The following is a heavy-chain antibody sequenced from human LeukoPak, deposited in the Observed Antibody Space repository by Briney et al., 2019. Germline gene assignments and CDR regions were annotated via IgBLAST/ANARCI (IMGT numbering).Heavy chain of an antibody. Sequence: GGSLRLSCTASGFTFGDYAMSWVRQAPGKGLEWVGFIRSKAYGGTTEYAASVKGRFTISRDDSKSIAYLQMNSLKTEDTAVYCCTRGGESGSYYVIWFDPWGQGTLVTVSS. CDR1: GFTFGDYA. CDR2: IRSKAYGGTT. V-gene: IGHV3-49*04. J-gene: IGHJ5*02. CDR3: TRGGESGSYYVIWFDP. D-gene: IGHD1-26*01.